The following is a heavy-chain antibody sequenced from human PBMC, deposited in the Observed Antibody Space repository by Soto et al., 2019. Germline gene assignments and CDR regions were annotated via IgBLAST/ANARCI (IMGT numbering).Heavy chain of an antibody. CDR3: GASGLIVVGTRRFMDV. V-gene: IGHV4-59*08. J-gene: IGHJ6*03. Sequence: SETLSLTCTVPGGSIRSYCWTWIRQPPGEGLEWIGCICKSETTNYNPSLKHGVVILIKNQYNHFSFQLRCVLVADAAFFYCGASGLIVVGTRRFMDVWGKGTTVTVSS. CDR1: GGSIRSYC. D-gene: IGHD3-22*01. CDR2: ICKSETT.